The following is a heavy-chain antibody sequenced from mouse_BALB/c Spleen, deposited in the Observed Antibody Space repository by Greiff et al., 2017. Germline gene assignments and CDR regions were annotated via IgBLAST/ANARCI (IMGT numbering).Heavy chain of an antibody. V-gene: IGHV5-9-3*01. J-gene: IGHJ2*01. D-gene: IGHD1-3*01. CDR1: GFTFSSYA. CDR3: ARHHKGHYFDY. CDR2: ISSGGSYT. Sequence: EVQLVESGGGLVKPGGSLKLSCAASGFTFSSYAMSWVRQTPEKRLEWVATISSGGSYTYYPDSVKGRFTISRDNAKNTLYLQMSSLRSEDTAMYYCARHHKGHYFDYWGQGTTLTVSS.